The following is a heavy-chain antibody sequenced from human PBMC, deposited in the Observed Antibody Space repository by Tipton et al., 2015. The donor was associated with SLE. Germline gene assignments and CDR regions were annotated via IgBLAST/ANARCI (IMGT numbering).Heavy chain of an antibody. CDR1: GYSFTSYW. J-gene: IGHJ3*02. V-gene: IGHV5-51*03. D-gene: IGHD3-22*01. CDR2: IYPGDSDT. Sequence: QSGAEVKKPGESLKISCKGSGYSFTSYWIGWVRQMPGKGLEWMGIIYPGDSDTRYSPSFQGQVTISADKSISTAYLQWSSLKASDTAMYYCAGPYYYDSSGYSDAFDIWGQGTMVTVSS. CDR3: AGPYYYDSSGYSDAFDI.